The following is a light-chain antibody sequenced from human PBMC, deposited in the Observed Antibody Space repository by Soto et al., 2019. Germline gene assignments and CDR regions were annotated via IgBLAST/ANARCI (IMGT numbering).Light chain of an antibody. J-gene: IGKJ1*01. CDR2: GAS. CDR3: QQYDSSRT. CDR1: QSVDSRF. Sequence: EIVLTQSPGTLSLSPGESATLSCRASQSVDSRFLAWYQQKPGQAPRLLMYGASTRATGIPDRFSGSGSGTDFTLSISSLEPEDFAVYYCQQYDSSRTFGQGTKVEIK. V-gene: IGKV3-20*01.